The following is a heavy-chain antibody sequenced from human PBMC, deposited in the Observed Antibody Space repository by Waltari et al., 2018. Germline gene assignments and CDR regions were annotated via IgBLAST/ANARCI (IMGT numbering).Heavy chain of an antibody. CDR2: IATTSIFE. D-gene: IGHD3-10*01. CDR1: GFTFSDFS. J-gene: IGHJ6*03. V-gene: IGHV3-21*06. CDR3: ARDAGNYMDV. Sequence: EVQLVESGGGLVKPGGSLRLSCTASGFTFSDFSMNGVRQPPGKGLEWVSSIATTSIFEFYADSVMGRFTISRDNAKNSLYLQLNSLRDEDTAVYYCARDAGNYMDVWGEGTTVTVSS.